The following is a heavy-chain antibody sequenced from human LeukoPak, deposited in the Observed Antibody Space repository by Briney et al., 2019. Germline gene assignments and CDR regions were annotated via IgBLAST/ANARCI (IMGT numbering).Heavy chain of an antibody. CDR3: AKFSHYHGMDV. Sequence: SETLSLTCTVSGGSFSSYSWSWIRQPPGKGLAWIGYIYYSGNNNYNPSLKSRVTISVDTSKNKFCLKLSSVTAADTAVYYCAKFSHYHGMDVWGKGTTVTVSS. CDR2: IYYSGNN. V-gene: IGHV4-59*01. CDR1: GGSFSSYS. J-gene: IGHJ6*04.